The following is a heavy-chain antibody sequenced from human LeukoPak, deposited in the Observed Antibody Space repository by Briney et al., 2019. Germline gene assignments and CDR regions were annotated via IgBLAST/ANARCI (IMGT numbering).Heavy chain of an antibody. Sequence: GGSLRLSCAASGFSVSSNYMTWVRQAPGKGLEWVSVIYSGGSTYYADSVKGRFTISRDNSENTVYLQMNSLRAEDTAVYYCARGSGSYFDYWGQGTLVTVSS. D-gene: IGHD1-26*01. V-gene: IGHV3-53*01. CDR1: GFSVSSNY. CDR2: IYSGGST. CDR3: ARGSGSYFDY. J-gene: IGHJ4*02.